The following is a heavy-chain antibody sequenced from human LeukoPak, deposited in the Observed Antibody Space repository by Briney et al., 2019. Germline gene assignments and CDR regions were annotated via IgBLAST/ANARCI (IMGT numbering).Heavy chain of an antibody. D-gene: IGHD6-13*01. CDR3: TRGLAATGFDP. V-gene: IGHV3-72*01. CDR1: GFTFSDHY. CDR2: STSKAYSYST. Sequence: GGSLRLSCAASGFTFSDHYVDWVHQAPGKGLEWVGRSTSKAYSYSTEYAASVKGRFTISRDGSRNSVYLQMNSLKIEDTAVYYCTRGLAATGFDPWGQGTLVTVSS. J-gene: IGHJ5*02.